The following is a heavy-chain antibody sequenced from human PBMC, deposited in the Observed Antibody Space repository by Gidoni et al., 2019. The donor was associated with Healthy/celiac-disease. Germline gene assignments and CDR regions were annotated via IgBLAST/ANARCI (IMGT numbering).Heavy chain of an antibody. V-gene: IGHV3-30-3*01. CDR3: ARAGDSSGYYIYYFDY. Sequence: QVQLVEVGGGVVQPGRALGLSCAAPGFTFSSYAMHWVRQAPGKGLEWVAVISYDGSNKYYADSVKGRFTISRDNSKNTLYLQMNSLRAEDTAVYYCARAGDSSGYYIYYFDYWGQGTLVTVSS. CDR1: GFTFSSYA. CDR2: ISYDGSNK. J-gene: IGHJ4*02. D-gene: IGHD3-22*01.